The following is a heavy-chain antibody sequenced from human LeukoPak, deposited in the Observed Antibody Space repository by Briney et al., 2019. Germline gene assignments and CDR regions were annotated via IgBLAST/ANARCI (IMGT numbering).Heavy chain of an antibody. CDR3: ARVAGYSIYDAFDI. CDR2: ISAYNGNT. Sequence: ASVKVSCKASGYTFTSYGISWVRQAPGQGLEWMGWISAYNGNTNYAQKLQGRVTMTTDTSTSTAYMELRSLRSDDAAVYYCARVAGYSIYDAFDIWGQGTMVTVSS. D-gene: IGHD6-13*01. CDR1: GYTFTSYG. V-gene: IGHV1-18*01. J-gene: IGHJ3*02.